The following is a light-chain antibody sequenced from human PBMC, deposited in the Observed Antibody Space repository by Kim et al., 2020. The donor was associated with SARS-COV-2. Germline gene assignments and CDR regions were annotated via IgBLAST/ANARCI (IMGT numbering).Light chain of an antibody. V-gene: IGKV3-20*01. CDR3: QQYARSPPT. Sequence: SPGEGATLPCRASQSVSSNDLAWYQRKPGEAPRLLIYAASTRATGIPDRFSGSGSGTDFSLTVSRLEPEDFAVYYCQQYARSPPTFGQGTKLEI. CDR2: AAS. CDR1: QSVSSND. J-gene: IGKJ2*01.